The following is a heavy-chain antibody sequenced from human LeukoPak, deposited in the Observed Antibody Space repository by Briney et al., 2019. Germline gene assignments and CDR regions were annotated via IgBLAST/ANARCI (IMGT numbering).Heavy chain of an antibody. D-gene: IGHD3-22*01. V-gene: IGHV1-18*01. J-gene: IGHJ5*02. Sequence: ASVKVSCKASGYIFTSYGISWVRQAPGQGLEWMGWISGYNGNTKYAQKFQGRVAMTTDTSTSTAYMELRSLRSDDTAVYYCARESGHDDSTGYYYTWGQGTLASVSS. CDR2: ISGYNGNT. CDR3: ARESGHDDSTGYYYT. CDR1: GYIFTSYG.